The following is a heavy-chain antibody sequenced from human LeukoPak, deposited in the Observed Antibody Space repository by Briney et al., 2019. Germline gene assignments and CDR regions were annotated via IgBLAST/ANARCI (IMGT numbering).Heavy chain of an antibody. D-gene: IGHD3-10*01. J-gene: IGHJ6*02. Sequence: GGSLRLSCAASGFTFTTAWMSWVRQAPGKGLEWVGRVKSKADGGTTDFAAPVKGRFTISRDDSKNTVYLQMDSLKTEDTAVYYCARDAHTGSGTYWGGVDYYYGLDVWGQGTTVTVSS. CDR1: GFTFTTAW. CDR3: ARDAHTGSGTYWGGVDYYYGLDV. V-gene: IGHV3-15*01. CDR2: VKSKADGGTT.